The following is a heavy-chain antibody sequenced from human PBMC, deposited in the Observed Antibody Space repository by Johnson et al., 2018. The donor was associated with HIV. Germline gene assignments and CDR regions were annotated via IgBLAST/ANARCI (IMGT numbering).Heavy chain of an antibody. J-gene: IGHJ3*02. CDR3: AGEGRRDCGAPRAACEI. D-gene: IGHD2-21*02. CDR1: GFTFDDYG. V-gene: IGHV3-20*04. Sequence: MLLVESGGGVVRPGGSLRLSCAASGFTFDDYGMSWVRQAPGKGLEWVSGINWDGGSKGYADSVGGRFTISRGHAKNCLYLQMNRQRAEDTALYYCAGEGRRDCGAPRAACEIWGQ. CDR2: INWDGGSK.